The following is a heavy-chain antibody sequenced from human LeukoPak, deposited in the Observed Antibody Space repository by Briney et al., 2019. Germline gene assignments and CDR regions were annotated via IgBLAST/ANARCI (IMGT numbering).Heavy chain of an antibody. CDR3: ARGVPNFDY. Sequence: SETLSLTCTVSGYSISSDYYWGWIRQPPGKGLEWIAIVSHSWSTYYNPSLKSRVTISVDTSKNQFSLKVTSVTAADTALYYCARGVPNFDYWGQGTLVTVSS. D-gene: IGHD1-1*01. CDR2: VSHSWST. CDR1: GYSISSDYY. V-gene: IGHV4-38-2*02. J-gene: IGHJ4*02.